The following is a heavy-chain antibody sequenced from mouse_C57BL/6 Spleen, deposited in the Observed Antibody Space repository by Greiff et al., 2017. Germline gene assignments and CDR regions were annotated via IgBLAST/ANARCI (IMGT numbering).Heavy chain of an antibody. V-gene: IGHV1-82*01. Sequence: VMLVESGPELVKPGASVKISCKASGYAFSSSWMNWVKQRPGKGLEWIGRIYPGDGDTNYNGKFKGKATLTADKSSSTAYMQLSSLTSEDSAVYFCAREDWEETWFAYWGQGTLVTVSA. CDR2: IYPGDGDT. D-gene: IGHD4-1*01. CDR3: AREDWEETWFAY. CDR1: GYAFSSSW. J-gene: IGHJ3*01.